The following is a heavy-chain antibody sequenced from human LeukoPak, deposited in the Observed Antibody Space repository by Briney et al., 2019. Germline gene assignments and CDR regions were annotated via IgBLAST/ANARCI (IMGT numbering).Heavy chain of an antibody. CDR3: ARSWEPQIDLDY. Sequence: GGSLRLSCAASGFTFSSYGMHWVRQAPGKGLEWVAVISYDGSNKYYADSVKGRFTISRDNSKNTLYLQMNSLRAEDTAVYYCARSWEPQIDLDYWGQGTLVTVSS. CDR2: ISYDGSNK. CDR1: GFTFSSYG. J-gene: IGHJ4*02. D-gene: IGHD1-26*01. V-gene: IGHV3-30*03.